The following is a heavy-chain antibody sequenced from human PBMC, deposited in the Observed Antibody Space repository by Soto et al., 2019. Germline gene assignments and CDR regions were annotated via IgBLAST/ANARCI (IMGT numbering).Heavy chain of an antibody. CDR3: ARVYFPAVGTRRGYYYGKGG. Sequence: GASVKVSCKASGGTFSSYSISWVRQAPGQGLEWMGGIIPIFGTANYAQKFQGRVTITADKSTSTAYMELSSLRSEDTAVYYCARVYFPAVGTRRGYYYGKGGCGNGNT. D-gene: IGHD1-1*01. CDR2: IIPIFGTA. CDR1: GGTFSSYS. V-gene: IGHV1-69*06. J-gene: IGHJ6*04.